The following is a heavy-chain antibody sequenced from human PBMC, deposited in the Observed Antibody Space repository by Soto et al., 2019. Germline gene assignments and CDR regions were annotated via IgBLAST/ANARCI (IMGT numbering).Heavy chain of an antibody. CDR2: IYWDDDK. Sequence: QSTLTESGPTAVRPTETLTLTCRFSGFSLTTSGVGGGWISQSPGKTPEWLALIYWDDDKRYSASLTSRLTITKDTSKIQVVLTVSDVDPTDTATYYCAHRVLRTVFGGVTTTTTYFDFWGQGTPVAVSS. CDR1: GFSLTTSGVG. V-gene: IGHV2-5*02. CDR3: AHRVLRTVFGGVTTTTTYFDF. J-gene: IGHJ4*02. D-gene: IGHD3-3*01.